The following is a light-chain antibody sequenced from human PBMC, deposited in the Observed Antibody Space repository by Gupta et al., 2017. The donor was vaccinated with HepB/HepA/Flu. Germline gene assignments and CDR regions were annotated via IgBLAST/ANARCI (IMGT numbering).Light chain of an antibody. V-gene: IGKV3-11*01. CDR2: DAS. CDR1: QRVSSY. CDR3: QQLSNWPPWT. J-gene: IGKJ1*01. Sequence: EIVLTQSPATLSLSPGERATLSCRASQRVSSYLAWYQQKPGQAPRLLIYDASNRATGIPARFSGSGSGKQLPLTSSSREPEDFAVYYCQQLSNWPPWTFGQGTKVEIK.